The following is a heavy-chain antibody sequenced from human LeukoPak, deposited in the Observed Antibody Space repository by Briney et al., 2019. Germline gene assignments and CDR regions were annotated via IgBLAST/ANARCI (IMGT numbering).Heavy chain of an antibody. J-gene: IGHJ4*02. V-gene: IGHV3-23*01. CDR1: GFTFSSYA. CDR3: AKDKPTPGHYYDSSGAFDY. D-gene: IGHD3-22*01. CDR2: ISGSGGST. Sequence: GGSLRLSCAASGFTFSSYAMSWVRPAPGKGLEWVSAISGSGGSTYYADSVKGRFTISRDNSKNTLYLQMNSLRAEDTAVYYCAKDKPTPGHYYDSSGAFDYWGQGTLVTVSS.